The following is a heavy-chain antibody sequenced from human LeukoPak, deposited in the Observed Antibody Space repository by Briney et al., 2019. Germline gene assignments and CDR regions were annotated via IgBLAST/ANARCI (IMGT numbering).Heavy chain of an antibody. CDR3: ATAVNYYDSSGPDY. CDR1: GCTLTELS. Sequence: GASVKVSCKVSGCTLTELSMHWVRQAPGKGLEWMGGFDPEDGETIYAQKFQGRVTMTEDTSTDTAYMELSSLRSEDTAVYYCATAVNYYDSSGPDYWGQGTLVTVSS. J-gene: IGHJ4*02. CDR2: FDPEDGET. D-gene: IGHD3-22*01. V-gene: IGHV1-24*01.